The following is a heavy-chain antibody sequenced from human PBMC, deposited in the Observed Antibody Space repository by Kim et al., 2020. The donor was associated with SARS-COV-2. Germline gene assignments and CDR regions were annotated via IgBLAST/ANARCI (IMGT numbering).Heavy chain of an antibody. Sequence: GGSLRLSCAASGFTFSDYYMSWIRQAPGKGLEWVSYISSSGSTIYYADSVKGRFTISRDNAKNSLYLQMNSLRAEDTAVYYCARAPSRAYTLGYCSSTSCPLFDYWGQGTLVTVSS. CDR1: GFTFSDYY. D-gene: IGHD2-2*01. V-gene: IGHV3-11*01. CDR3: ARAPSRAYTLGYCSSTSCPLFDY. CDR2: ISSSGSTI. J-gene: IGHJ4*02.